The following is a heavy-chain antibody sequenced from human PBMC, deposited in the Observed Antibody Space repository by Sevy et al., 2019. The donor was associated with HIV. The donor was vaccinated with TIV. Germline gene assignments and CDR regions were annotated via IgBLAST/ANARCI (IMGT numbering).Heavy chain of an antibody. CDR2: IYYSGST. V-gene: IGHV4-59*13. D-gene: IGHD6-19*01. Sequence: SETLSLTCTVSGGSISSYYWSWIRQPPGKGLEWIGYIYYSGSTNYNPSLKSRVTISVDTSKNQFSLKLTSVTAADTAVYYCARDPGIAVAGEYYFDYWGHGTLVTVSS. CDR3: ARDPGIAVAGEYYFDY. J-gene: IGHJ4*01. CDR1: GGSISSYY.